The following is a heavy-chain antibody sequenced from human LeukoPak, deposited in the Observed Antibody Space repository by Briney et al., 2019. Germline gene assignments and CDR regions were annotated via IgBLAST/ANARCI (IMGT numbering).Heavy chain of an antibody. CDR1: GFTFSSYW. D-gene: IGHD3-9*01. J-gene: IGHJ6*02. V-gene: IGHV3-74*01. CDR2: INGDGRNI. CDR3: TRDLMDYDVSTGLHHYYMDV. Sequence: GGSLRLSCVASGFTFSSYWMHWVRQDPREGLVWVSRINGDGRNINYADSVRGRFTISRDNAKNTLYLQMNTLRVEDTAVYYCTRDLMDYDVSTGLHHYYMDVWGQGTTVTVSS.